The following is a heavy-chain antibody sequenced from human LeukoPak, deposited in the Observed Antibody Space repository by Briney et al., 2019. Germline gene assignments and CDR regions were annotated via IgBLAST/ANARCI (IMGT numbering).Heavy chain of an antibody. CDR3: ARDHCSPGTCLGGH. V-gene: IGHV1-69*04. D-gene: IGHD2-15*01. CDR2: IIPSLDVA. J-gene: IGHJ4*02. CDR1: GYTFTSYD. Sequence: GASVKVSCKASGYTFTSYDISWVRQAPGQGLEWIGRIIPSLDVANYAHKFQGRVTLSVDRDTATTYMEVTSLRSEDTAIYYCARDHCSPGTCLGGHWGQGTLVTVSS.